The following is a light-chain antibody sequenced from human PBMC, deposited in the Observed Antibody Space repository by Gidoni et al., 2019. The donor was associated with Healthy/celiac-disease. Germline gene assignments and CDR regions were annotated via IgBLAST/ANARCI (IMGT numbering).Light chain of an antibody. Sequence: EIVMTQSPATLSVSPGERATLSCRASQSVNSNLAWYQQKPGQAPRLLIYGASTRATGFPARFSGSGSGTEFTLTISSLQSEDFAVYYCQQYNNWPGAFGQGTKVEIK. CDR1: QSVNSN. V-gene: IGKV3-15*01. CDR3: QQYNNWPGA. CDR2: GAS. J-gene: IGKJ1*01.